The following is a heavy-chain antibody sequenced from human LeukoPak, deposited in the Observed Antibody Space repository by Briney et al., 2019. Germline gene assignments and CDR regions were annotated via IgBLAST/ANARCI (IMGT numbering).Heavy chain of an antibody. CDR3: ARHIYSSGWPIDY. D-gene: IGHD6-19*01. Sequence: PSETLSLTCTVSGGSISSSTYYWGWIRQPPGKGLEWIGSIYYSGSTYYNPSLKSRVTISVDTSKNQFSLKLSPVTAADTAVYYCARHIYSSGWPIDYWGQGTLVTVSS. V-gene: IGHV4-39*01. J-gene: IGHJ4*02. CDR1: GGSISSSTYY. CDR2: IYYSGST.